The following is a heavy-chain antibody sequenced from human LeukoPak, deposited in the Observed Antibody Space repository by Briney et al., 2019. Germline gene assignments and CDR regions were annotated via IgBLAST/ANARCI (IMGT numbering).Heavy chain of an antibody. V-gene: IGHV1-69*13. Sequence: ASVKVSCKASGGTFSSYAISWVRQAPGQGLEWMGGIIPIFGTANYAQKFQGRVTITADESTSTAYMELSSLRSEDAAVYYCARAAQDSGSLPFDYWGQGTLVTVSS. CDR3: ARAAQDSGSLPFDY. D-gene: IGHD1-26*01. CDR1: GGTFSSYA. CDR2: IIPIFGTA. J-gene: IGHJ4*02.